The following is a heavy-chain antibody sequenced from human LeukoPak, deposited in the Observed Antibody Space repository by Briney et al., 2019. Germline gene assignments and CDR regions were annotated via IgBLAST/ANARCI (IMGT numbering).Heavy chain of an antibody. Sequence: PGGSLRLSCAASGFTFSSYVMNWVRQAPGKGLEWVSVISGSGGGTSYADSVKGRFTISRDNSNNTLYLQMSSLRAEDTAVYYCAKKKRELRGFDYWGQGTLVTVSS. J-gene: IGHJ4*02. CDR2: ISGSGGGT. CDR1: GFTFSSYV. CDR3: AKKKRELRGFDY. D-gene: IGHD1-7*01. V-gene: IGHV3-23*01.